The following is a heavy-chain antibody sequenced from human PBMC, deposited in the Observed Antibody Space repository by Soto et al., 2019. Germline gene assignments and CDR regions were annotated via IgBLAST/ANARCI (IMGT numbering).Heavy chain of an antibody. CDR2: IYYSGST. CDR3: ARWGDYVWGSYRWINWFDP. CDR1: GGSVSSGSYY. V-gene: IGHV4-61*01. D-gene: IGHD3-16*02. Sequence: QVQLQESGPGLVKPSETLSLTCTVSGGSVSSGSYYWSWIRQPPGKGLEWIGYIYYSGSTNYNPSLKSRVTISVDTSKNQFSLKLSSVTAADTAVYYCARWGDYVWGSYRWINWFDPWGQGTLVTVSS. J-gene: IGHJ5*02.